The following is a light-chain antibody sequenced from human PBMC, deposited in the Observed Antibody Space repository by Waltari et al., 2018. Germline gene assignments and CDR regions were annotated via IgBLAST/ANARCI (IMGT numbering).Light chain of an antibody. CDR2: ETS. Sequence: QSALTQPASVSGSPGQSITISCTGSSSDIGLYELISWYQQYPGKVTQLIIYETSKRPSGIADRFTASKSGTTASLTISGLQAEDEGDYYCCSYAGYRGLIFGGGTKLTVL. V-gene: IGLV2-23*01. CDR3: CSYAGYRGLI. CDR1: SSDIGLYEL. J-gene: IGLJ2*01.